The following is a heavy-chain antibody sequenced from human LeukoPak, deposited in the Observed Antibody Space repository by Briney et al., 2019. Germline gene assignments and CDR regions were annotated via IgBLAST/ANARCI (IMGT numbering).Heavy chain of an antibody. CDR1: GYTFTSYD. V-gene: IGHV1-2*02. D-gene: IGHD5-12*01. CDR3: ARGSVVASWYYMDV. J-gene: IGHJ6*03. Sequence: GASVKVSCKASGYTFTSYDINWVRQATGQGLEWMGWMNPNSGGTNYAQKFQGRVTMTRDTSISTAYMELSRLRSDDTAVYYCARGSVVASWYYMDVWGKGTTVTISS. CDR2: MNPNSGGT.